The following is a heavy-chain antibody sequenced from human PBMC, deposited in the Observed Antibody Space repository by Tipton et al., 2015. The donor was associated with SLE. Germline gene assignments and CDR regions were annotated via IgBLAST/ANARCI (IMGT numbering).Heavy chain of an antibody. V-gene: IGHV1-69*04. Sequence: QSGPEVKKPGASVKVSCKASGYTFSDFYIHWVRQAPGQGLEWMGRIIPILGAASYAQEFQGRVSITADKSTGTAYMELSSLRSEDTAMYYCARDHHYEHTRYWFDPWGQGTLVIVSS. CDR2: IIPILGAA. J-gene: IGHJ5*02. D-gene: IGHD2-21*01. CDR1: GYTFSDFY. CDR3: ARDHHYEHTRYWFDP.